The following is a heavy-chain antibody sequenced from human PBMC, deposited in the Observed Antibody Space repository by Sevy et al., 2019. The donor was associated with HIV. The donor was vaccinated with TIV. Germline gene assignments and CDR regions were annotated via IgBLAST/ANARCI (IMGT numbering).Heavy chain of an antibody. CDR3: ARDRYSGYGWFDP. V-gene: IGHV4-31*03. CDR2: IYSSGTT. D-gene: IGHD5-12*01. Sequence: SETLSLTCTVSGDSISSGNFYWTWIRQHPGKGLEWIGYIYSSGTTYYNPSLKGRVTISPDTSKNQCSRKLNTVTAADTAVYYCARDRYSGYGWFDPWGQGTLVTVSS. CDR1: GDSISSGNFY. J-gene: IGHJ5*02.